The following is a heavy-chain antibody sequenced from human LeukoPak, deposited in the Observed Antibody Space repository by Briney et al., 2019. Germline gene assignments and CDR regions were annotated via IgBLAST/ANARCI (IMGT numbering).Heavy chain of an antibody. CDR2: INPNSGGT. D-gene: IGHD3-10*01. Sequence: GASVKVSCKTSGDTFTNHDINCVRQTTGQGLEWMGWINPNSGGTNYGQKFQGRVTMTRDTSISTDYMELSRLRSDDTAVYYCARVSAPIWFGELLDWFHPWGQGTLVTVSS. CDR3: ARVSAPIWFGELLDWFHP. V-gene: IGHV1-2*02. J-gene: IGHJ5*02. CDR1: GDTFTNHD.